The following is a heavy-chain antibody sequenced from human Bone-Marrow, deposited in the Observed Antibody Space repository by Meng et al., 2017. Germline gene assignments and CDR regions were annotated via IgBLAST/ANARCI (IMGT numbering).Heavy chain of an antibody. Sequence: QLQLQESGPGLVKPSEDLSLTCTVSGGSISSSSYYWGWIRQPPGKGLEWIGSIYYSGSTYYNPSLKSRVTISVDTSKNQFSLKLSSVTAADTAVYYCARVMITFGGVIVISWFDPWGQGTLVTVSS. J-gene: IGHJ5*02. V-gene: IGHV4-39*07. CDR2: IYYSGST. CDR1: GGSISSSSYY. D-gene: IGHD3-16*02. CDR3: ARVMITFGGVIVISWFDP.